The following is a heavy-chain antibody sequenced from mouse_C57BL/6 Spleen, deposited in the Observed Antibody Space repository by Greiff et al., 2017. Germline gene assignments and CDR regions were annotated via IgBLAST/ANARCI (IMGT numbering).Heavy chain of an antibody. CDR2: IYPRSGNT. Sequence: VKVVESGAELARPGASVKLSCKASGYTFTSYGISWVKQRTGQGLEWIGEIYPRSGNTYYNEKFKGKATLTADKSSSTAYMELRSLTSEDSAVYFCVRTYGSSHYYAMDYWGQGTSVTVSS. CDR1: GYTFTSYG. J-gene: IGHJ4*01. D-gene: IGHD1-1*01. V-gene: IGHV1-81*01. CDR3: VRTYGSSHYYAMDY.